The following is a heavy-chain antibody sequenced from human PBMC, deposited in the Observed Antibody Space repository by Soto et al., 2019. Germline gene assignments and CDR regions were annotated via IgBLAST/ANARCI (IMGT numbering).Heavy chain of an antibody. CDR3: AREVGSIEGRMDV. Sequence: PXETLTLTCTVAGCSMSSGGYYWSWIRQHPGKGLEWIGYIYYSGSTYYNPSLKSRVTISVDTSKNQFSLKLSSVTAADTAVYYCAREVGSIEGRMDVWGQGTTVTVSS. CDR2: IYYSGST. J-gene: IGHJ6*02. D-gene: IGHD1-26*01. CDR1: GCSMSSGGYY. V-gene: IGHV4-31*03.